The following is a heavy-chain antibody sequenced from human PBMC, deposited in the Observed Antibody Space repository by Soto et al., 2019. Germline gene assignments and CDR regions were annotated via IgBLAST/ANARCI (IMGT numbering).Heavy chain of an antibody. CDR2: ISYDGSNK. V-gene: IGHV3-30*18. J-gene: IGHJ4*02. CDR1: GFTFSSYG. D-gene: IGHD6-19*01. CDR3: AKGDEKKGKWLVNSDS. Sequence: GGSLRLSCAASGFTFSSYGMHWVRQAPGKGLEWVAVISYDGSNKYYADSVKGRFTISRDNSKNTLYLQMNSLRAEDTAVYYCAKGDEKKGKWLVNSDSWGQGTLVTVSS.